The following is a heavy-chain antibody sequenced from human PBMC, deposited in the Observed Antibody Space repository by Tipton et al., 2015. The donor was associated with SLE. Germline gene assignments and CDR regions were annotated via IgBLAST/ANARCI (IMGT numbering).Heavy chain of an antibody. V-gene: IGHV4-59*01. CDR1: GGSISSYY. J-gene: IGHJ6*03. Sequence: TLSLTCTVSGGSISSYYWSWLRQPPGKGLEWIGYIYYSGSTNYNPSLKSRVTISVDTSKNQFSLKLSSVTAADTAVYYCARGAAYGDYYYYYYMDVWGKGTTVTVSS. D-gene: IGHD4-17*01. CDR2: IYYSGST. CDR3: ARGAAYGDYYYYYYMDV.